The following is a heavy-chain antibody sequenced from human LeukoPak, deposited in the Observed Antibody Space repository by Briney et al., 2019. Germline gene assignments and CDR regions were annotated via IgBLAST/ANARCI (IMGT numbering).Heavy chain of an antibody. Sequence: GGSLRLSCAASGFTFSSYWMGWVRQAPGKGLEWVANIKQDGSEKYYVDSVKGRFTISRDNAKNSLYLQMNSLRAEDTTVYYCARAAARDAFDIWGQGTMVTVSS. CDR1: GFTFSSYW. CDR3: ARAAARDAFDI. CDR2: IKQDGSEK. J-gene: IGHJ3*02. D-gene: IGHD6-6*01. V-gene: IGHV3-7*01.